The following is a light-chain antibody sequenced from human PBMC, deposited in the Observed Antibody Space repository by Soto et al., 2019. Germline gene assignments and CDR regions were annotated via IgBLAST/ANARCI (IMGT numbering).Light chain of an antibody. CDR1: QSVSSY. J-gene: IGKJ4*01. CDR2: DTS. Sequence: EIVLTQSPGTLSLSVGERVTLSCRASQSVSSYLAWYQQTPGQAPRLLIYDTSNRATGTPDRFSGSRSGTDVTLTISRLEPEDFTVYYCQQYGSSPLTFDGGTTVELK. CDR3: QQYGSSPLT. V-gene: IGKV3-20*01.